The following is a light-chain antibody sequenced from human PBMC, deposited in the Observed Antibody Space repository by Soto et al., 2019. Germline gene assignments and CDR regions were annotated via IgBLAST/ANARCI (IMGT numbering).Light chain of an antibody. J-gene: IGKJ5*01. Sequence: EIVMTQSPGTLSLSPGERATLSCRTSHSVGSRLAWYQQKPGQAPRLLISGASSRATGIPDRFSGSGSGTYFTLTISRLEPEDFAVYYCQHYVGGPTVAFGQGTRLEI. CDR2: GAS. CDR1: HSVGSR. CDR3: QHYVGGPTVA. V-gene: IGKV3-20*01.